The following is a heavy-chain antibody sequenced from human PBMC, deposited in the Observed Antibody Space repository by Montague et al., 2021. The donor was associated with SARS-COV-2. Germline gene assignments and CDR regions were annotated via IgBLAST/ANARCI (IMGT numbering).Heavy chain of an antibody. CDR2: IYYSGST. V-gene: IGHV4-39*01. CDR3: ARHYGVVVPAAIYYYYGMDG. J-gene: IGHJ6*02. CDR1: GGSISSSSYY. D-gene: IGHD2-2*02. Sequence: SETLSLTCTVSGGSISSSSYYWGWTRQPPGKGLEWIGSIYYSGSTYYNPSLKSRVTISVDTSKNQFSLKLSSVTAADTAVYYCARHYGVVVPAAIYYYYGMDGWGQGTTVTVSS.